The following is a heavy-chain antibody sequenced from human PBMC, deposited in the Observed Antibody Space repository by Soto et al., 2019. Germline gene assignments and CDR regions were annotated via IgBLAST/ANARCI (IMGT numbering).Heavy chain of an antibody. CDR3: AKGGQLLTEGGGY. CDR1: GFTFDDYA. D-gene: IGHD2-2*01. Sequence: EVQLVESGGGLVQPGRSLRLSCAASGFTFDDYAMHWVRQAPGKGLEWVSGISWNSGSIGYADSVKGRFTISRDNAKNSLYRQRNSLRAEDTALYYCAKGGQLLTEGGGYWGQGTLVTVSS. CDR2: ISWNSGSI. V-gene: IGHV3-9*01. J-gene: IGHJ4*02.